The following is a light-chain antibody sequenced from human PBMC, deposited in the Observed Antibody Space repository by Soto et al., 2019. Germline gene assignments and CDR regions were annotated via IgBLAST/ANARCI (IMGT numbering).Light chain of an antibody. CDR1: QSISSY. CDR3: QQSYSTLYT. Sequence: DIQMTQSPSSLSASVGDRVTITCRASQSISSYLNWYQQKPGKAPKLLIYAASSLQSGVPSRFSGSGSGTAFTLTISSRQPEYLATLYCQQSYSTLYTFVQGTKLEIK. CDR2: AAS. J-gene: IGKJ2*01. V-gene: IGKV1-39*01.